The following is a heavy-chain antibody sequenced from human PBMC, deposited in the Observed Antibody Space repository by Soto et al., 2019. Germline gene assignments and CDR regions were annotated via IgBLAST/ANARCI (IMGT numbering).Heavy chain of an antibody. V-gene: IGHV3-30-3*01. CDR1: GFTFSSYA. Sequence: QVQLVESGGGVVQPGRSLRLSCAASGFTFSSYAMHWVRQAPGKGLEWVAVISYDGSNKYYADSVKGRFTISRDNSKNTLYLQMNSLRAEDTAVYYCTTDTAMAPSSYWGQGTLFTVSS. D-gene: IGHD5-18*01. J-gene: IGHJ4*02. CDR3: TTDTAMAPSSY. CDR2: ISYDGSNK.